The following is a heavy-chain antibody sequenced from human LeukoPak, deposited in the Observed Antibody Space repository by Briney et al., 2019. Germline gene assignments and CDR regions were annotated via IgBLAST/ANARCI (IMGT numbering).Heavy chain of an antibody. V-gene: IGHV7-4-1*02. Sequence: GASVTVSCETSGYTFTTYAINWVRQAPGQGLEWMGWINTNTGNPTYAQGFTGRFVFSLDTSVSTTYLQISSLKAEDTAIYYCARSNNDGDYLGVGFDYWGQGALVTVSS. J-gene: IGHJ4*02. CDR2: INTNTGNP. CDR3: ARSNNDGDYLGVGFDY. CDR1: GYTFTTYA. D-gene: IGHD4-17*01.